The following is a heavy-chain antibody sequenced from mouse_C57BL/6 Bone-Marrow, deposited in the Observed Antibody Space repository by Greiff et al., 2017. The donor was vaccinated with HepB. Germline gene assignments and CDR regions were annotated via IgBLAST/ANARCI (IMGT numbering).Heavy chain of an antibody. V-gene: IGHV1-82*01. J-gene: IGHJ1*03. CDR2: IYPGDGDT. Sequence: QVQLKESGPELVKPGASVKISCKASGYAFSSSWMNWVKQRPGKGLEWIGRIYPGDGDTNYNGKFKGKATLTADKSSSTAYMQLSSLTSEDSAVYFCARNDGYYWYFDVWGTGTTVTVSS. CDR3: ARNDGYYWYFDV. D-gene: IGHD2-3*01. CDR1: GYAFSSSW.